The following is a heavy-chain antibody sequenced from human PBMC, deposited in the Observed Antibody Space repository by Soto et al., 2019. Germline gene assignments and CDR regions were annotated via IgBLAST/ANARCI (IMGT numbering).Heavy chain of an antibody. CDR1: GFTFSSYG. D-gene: IGHD3-22*01. CDR2: INSDGSRT. V-gene: IGHV3-74*01. Sequence: GRSMRLCCAASGFTFSSYGMHWVRQAQGKGLVWVSRINSDGSRTTYADSVKGRFTISRDNAKNMLHLQMNSLRAEDTAVYYCARALTYYYDIDYWGQGTLVTVSS. J-gene: IGHJ4*02. CDR3: ARALTYYYDIDY.